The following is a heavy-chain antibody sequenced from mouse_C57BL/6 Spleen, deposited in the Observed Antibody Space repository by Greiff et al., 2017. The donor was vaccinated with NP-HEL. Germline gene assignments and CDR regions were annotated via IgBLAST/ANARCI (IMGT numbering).Heavy chain of an antibody. V-gene: IGHV5-12*01. D-gene: IGHD1-1*01. CDR2: ISNGGGST. CDR1: GFTFSDYY. Sequence: EVKLMESGGGLVQPGGSLKLSCAASGFTFSDYYMYWVRQTPEKRLEWVAYISNGGGSTYYPDTVKGRFTFSRDNAKNTLYLQMSRLKSEDTAMYYCARQGHGSSYYAMDYWGQGTSVTVSS. J-gene: IGHJ4*01. CDR3: ARQGHGSSYYAMDY.